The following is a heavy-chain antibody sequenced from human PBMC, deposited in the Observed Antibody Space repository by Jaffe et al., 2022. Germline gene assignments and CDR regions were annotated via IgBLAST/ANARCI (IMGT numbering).Heavy chain of an antibody. J-gene: IGHJ4*02. V-gene: IGHV4-39*01. CDR2: IYYGGST. CDR1: GGSISSSSFY. D-gene: IGHD5-12*01. CDR3: ARRVGGSGYSGYWKYYFDY. Sequence: QLQLQESGPGLVKPSETLSLTCTVSGGSISSSSFYWGWIRQPPGKGLEWIGNIYYGGSTYYNPSLKSRVTISVDTSKNQFSLKLSSVTAADTAVYYCARRVGGSGYSGYWKYYFDYWGQGTLVTVSS.